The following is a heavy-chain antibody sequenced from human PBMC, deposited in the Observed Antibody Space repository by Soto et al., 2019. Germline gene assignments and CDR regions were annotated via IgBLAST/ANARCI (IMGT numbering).Heavy chain of an antibody. J-gene: IGHJ6*02. V-gene: IGHV1-69*01. CDR2: IIPIFGTA. Sequence: QVQLVQSGAEVKKPGSSVKVSCKASGGTSSSYAISWVRQAPGQGLEWMGGIIPIFGTANYAQKFQGRVTITADESTSTAYMELSSLRSEDTAVYYCARAVAARPYYYYYYGMDVWGQGTTVTVSS. D-gene: IGHD6-6*01. CDR1: GGTSSSYA. CDR3: ARAVAARPYYYYYYGMDV.